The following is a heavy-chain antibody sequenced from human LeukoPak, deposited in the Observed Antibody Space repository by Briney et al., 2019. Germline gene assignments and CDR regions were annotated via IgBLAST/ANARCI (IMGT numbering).Heavy chain of an antibody. J-gene: IGHJ3*02. D-gene: IGHD4-11*01. Sequence: PPETLSDSRAVPGGSLDSDMGGWIWQPAGKGLEWIGRIYPNGHTTYNPSLTSRVTMSADTSKMQFSLNLNSVTAADTALYFCALHGGARAHAFDIWGK. CDR2: IYPNGHT. CDR1: GGSLDSDM. CDR3: ALHGGARAHAFDI. V-gene: IGHV4-4*07.